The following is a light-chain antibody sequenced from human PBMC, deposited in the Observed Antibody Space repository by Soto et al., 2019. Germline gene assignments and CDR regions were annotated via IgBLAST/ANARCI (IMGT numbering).Light chain of an antibody. J-gene: IGKJ2*01. V-gene: IGKV2-24*01. CDR1: QSLVHSDGNTY. CDR3: LQATQSYT. CDR2: AIS. Sequence: DIVMTQTPLSSSVTLGQPASISCRSSQSLVHSDGNTYLSWLQQRPGQPPRLLIYAISNRFSGVPGKIRGRGGGKEFTLKISRVEGEDVGVYYCLQATQSYTFGQGTKLEIK.